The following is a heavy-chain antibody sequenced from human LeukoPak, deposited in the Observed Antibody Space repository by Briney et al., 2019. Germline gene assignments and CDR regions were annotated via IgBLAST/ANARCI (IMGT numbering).Heavy chain of an antibody. CDR1: GFTVSSNY. CDR3: ARDGESGSGSFDY. CDR2: IYSGGST. J-gene: IGHJ4*02. D-gene: IGHD3-10*01. V-gene: IGHV3-53*01. Sequence: GGSLRLSCAVSGFTVSSNYMSWVRQAPGKGLKWVSSIYSGGSTYYTDSVKGRFTISRDISKNALYLQMNSLRAEDTAVYYCARDGESGSGSFDYWGQGTLVTVSS.